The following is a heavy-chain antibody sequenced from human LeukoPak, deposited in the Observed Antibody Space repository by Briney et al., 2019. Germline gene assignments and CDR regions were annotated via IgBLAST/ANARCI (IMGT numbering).Heavy chain of an antibody. J-gene: IGHJ6*02. CDR1: GFTFSSYW. CDR2: INSDGSST. V-gene: IGHV3-74*01. D-gene: IGHD2-21*02. CDR3: ARATYCGGDCFYFHYYYGMDA. Sequence: GGSLRLSCAASGFTFSSYWMHWVRQAPGKGLVWVSRINSDGSSTSYADSVKGRFTISRDNAKNSLYLEMNSLRAEDSAVYYCARATYCGGDCFYFHYYYGMDAWGQGTTVTVSS.